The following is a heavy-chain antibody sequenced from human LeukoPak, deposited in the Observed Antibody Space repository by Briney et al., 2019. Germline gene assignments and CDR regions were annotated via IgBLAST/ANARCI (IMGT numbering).Heavy chain of an antibody. CDR1: GGSISSGGYY. J-gene: IGHJ5*02. D-gene: IGHD3-10*01. V-gene: IGHV4-31*03. CDR3: ARGSEGKYGSGEPNWFDP. Sequence: SETLSLTCTVSGGSISSGGYYWSWIRQHPGKGLEWIGCIYYSGSTYYNPSLKSRVTISVDTSKNQFSLKLSSVTAADTAVYYCARGSEGKYGSGEPNWFDPWGQGTLVTVSS. CDR2: IYYSGST.